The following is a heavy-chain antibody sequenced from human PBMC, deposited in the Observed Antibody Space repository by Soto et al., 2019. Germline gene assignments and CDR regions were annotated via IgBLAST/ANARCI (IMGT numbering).Heavy chain of an antibody. CDR3: VRKYPGTRPFDY. J-gene: IGHJ4*01. D-gene: IGHD2-2*01. Sequence: LRLSCAASGFTFNSYAMNWVRQAPGKGLVWVSAIGTDGNTYYANSVKGRFTISRDNSRTTLYLQMNSLRVEDTALYYCVRKYPGTRPFDYWGQGTLVTVSS. V-gene: IGHV3-23*01. CDR2: IGTDGNT. CDR1: GFTFNSYA.